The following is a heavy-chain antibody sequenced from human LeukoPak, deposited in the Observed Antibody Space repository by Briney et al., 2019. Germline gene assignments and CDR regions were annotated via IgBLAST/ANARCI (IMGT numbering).Heavy chain of an antibody. CDR1: GYTFTGYY. Sequence: ASVEVSCKASGYTFTGYYMHWVRQAPGQGLEWMGWINPNSGGTNYAQKFQGRVTMTRDTSISTAYMELSRLRSDDTAVYYCARDNYDFWSGYSGVGAFDIWGQGTMVTVSS. J-gene: IGHJ3*02. D-gene: IGHD3-3*01. CDR3: ARDNYDFWSGYSGVGAFDI. V-gene: IGHV1-2*02. CDR2: INPNSGGT.